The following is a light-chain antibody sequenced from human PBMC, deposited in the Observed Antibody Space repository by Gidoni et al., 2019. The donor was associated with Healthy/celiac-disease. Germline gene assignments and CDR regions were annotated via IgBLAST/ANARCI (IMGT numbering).Light chain of an antibody. J-gene: IGKJ4*01. CDR1: QSISSY. CDR3: QQSYSTPPVT. Sequence: IQIDQSPSSLSASVGDRVTITCRASQSISSYLNWYQQKPGKAPKLLIYAASSLQSGVPSRFSGSGSGTDFTLTISSLQPEDFATYYCQQSYSTPPVTFGGGTKVEIK. CDR2: AAS. V-gene: IGKV1-39*01.